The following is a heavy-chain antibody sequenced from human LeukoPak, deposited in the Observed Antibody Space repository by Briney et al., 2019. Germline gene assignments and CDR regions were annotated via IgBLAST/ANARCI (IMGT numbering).Heavy chain of an antibody. CDR2: IYTSGST. V-gene: IGHV4-61*02. J-gene: IGHJ4*02. CDR1: GGSISSGSYY. Sequence: SSETLSLTCTVSGGSISSGSYYWSWIRQPAGKGLEWIGRIYTSGSTNYNPSLKSRVTISVDTSKNQFSLKLSSVTAADTAVYYCARDSDRAAPRYYFDYWGQGTLVTVSS. CDR3: ARDSDRAAPRYYFDY.